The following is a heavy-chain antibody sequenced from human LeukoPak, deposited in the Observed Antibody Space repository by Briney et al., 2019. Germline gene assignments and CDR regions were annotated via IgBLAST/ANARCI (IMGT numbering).Heavy chain of an antibody. D-gene: IGHD2-8*01. V-gene: IGHV3-23*01. CDR2: VSGSGAST. J-gene: IGHJ4*02. CDR3: AKDRWTNLPAYFDY. Sequence: GGSLRLSCAVSGFTFSDYSMNWGRQAPGKGLEWVSGVSGSGASTYYADSVKGRVTISRDNSKNTLSLQMNSLRAEDTAIYFCAKDRWTNLPAYFDYWGQGTLVTVSS. CDR1: GFTFSDYS.